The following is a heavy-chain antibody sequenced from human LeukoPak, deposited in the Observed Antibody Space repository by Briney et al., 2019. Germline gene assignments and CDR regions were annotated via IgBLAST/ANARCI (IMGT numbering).Heavy chain of an antibody. CDR1: GWSFSGYY. Sequence: SDTLPLTCAVYGWSFSGYYWRWLRQPPGKGLEWMGGINHCGSTNYNPSLTSRSTISVDTSKNQFSLKLSSVTAADTAVYYCARQGRATSWFDPWDQGTLITVPS. J-gene: IGHJ5*02. CDR3: ARQGRATSWFDP. V-gene: IGHV4-34*01. D-gene: IGHD1-26*01. CDR2: INHCGST.